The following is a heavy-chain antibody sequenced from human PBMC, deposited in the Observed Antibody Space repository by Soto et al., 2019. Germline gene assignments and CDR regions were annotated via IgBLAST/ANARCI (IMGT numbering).Heavy chain of an antibody. CDR3: TRSIITTAGTDAFDL. CDR2: INPSRGGT. CDR1: AYTFTSYY. D-gene: IGHD6-13*01. J-gene: IGHJ3*01. Sequence: QVQLVQSGAEVKKPGASVRVSCKASAYTFTSYYEHWVRQAPGQGPEWMGMINPSRGGTDYAQKFQGRVTMTRDTSTTTVYMELSSLRSEDTAIYYCTRSIITTAGTDAFDLWGQGTLVTVSS. V-gene: IGHV1-46*03.